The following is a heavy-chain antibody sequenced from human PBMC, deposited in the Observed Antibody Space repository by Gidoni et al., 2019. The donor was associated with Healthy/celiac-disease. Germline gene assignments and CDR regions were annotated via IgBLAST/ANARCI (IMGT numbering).Heavy chain of an antibody. CDR3: ARVSRITMIALFDY. CDR1: GYTFTRYY. J-gene: IGHJ4*02. Sequence: QVQLVQSGAEVKKPGASVEVSRKASGYTFTRYYMHWVRQAPGQGLEWMGIINPSGGSTSYAQKFQGRVTMTRDTSTSTVYMELSSLRSEDTAVYYCARVSRITMIALFDYWGQGTLVTVSS. CDR2: INPSGGST. V-gene: IGHV1-46*01. D-gene: IGHD3-22*01.